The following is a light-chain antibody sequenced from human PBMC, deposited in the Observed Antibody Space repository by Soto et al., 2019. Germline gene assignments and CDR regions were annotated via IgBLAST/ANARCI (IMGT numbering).Light chain of an antibody. CDR1: SSDVGGYNY. V-gene: IGLV2-14*01. Sequence: QSVLTQPASVSGSPGQSITISCTGTSSDVGGYNYVSWYQQYPGKAPKLMIYDVSSRPSGISNRFSGSKSGNTASLTISGLQAEDEADYYCSSYASSMANVFGTGTKVTVL. CDR2: DVS. J-gene: IGLJ1*01. CDR3: SSYASSMANV.